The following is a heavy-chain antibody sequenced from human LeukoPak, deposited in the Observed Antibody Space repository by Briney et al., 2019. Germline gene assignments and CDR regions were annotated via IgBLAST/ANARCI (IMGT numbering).Heavy chain of an antibody. J-gene: IGHJ4*02. CDR3: AKGQAVDDC. CDR1: GFTFSSYG. CDR2: ISYDGSNK. D-gene: IGHD6-19*01. Sequence: GRSLRLSCAASGFTFSSYGMHWVRQAPGKGLEWVAVISYDGSNKYYADSVKGRFTISRDNSKNTLYLQMNSLRAEDTAVYYCAKGQAVDDCWGQGTLVTVSS. V-gene: IGHV3-30*18.